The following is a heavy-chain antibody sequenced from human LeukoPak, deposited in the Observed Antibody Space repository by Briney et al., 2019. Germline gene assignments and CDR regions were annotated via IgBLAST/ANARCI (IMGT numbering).Heavy chain of an antibody. V-gene: IGHV4-59*08. Sequence: SETLSLTCTVSGGSISSYYWSWIWQPPGKGLEWIGYIYYSGSTNYNPSLKSRVTISVDTSKNQFSLKLSSVTAADTAVYYCARLRTYYDFWSGYYGPYHFDYWGQGTLVTVSS. CDR1: GGSISSYY. D-gene: IGHD3-3*01. CDR2: IYYSGST. CDR3: ARLRTYYDFWSGYYGPYHFDY. J-gene: IGHJ4*02.